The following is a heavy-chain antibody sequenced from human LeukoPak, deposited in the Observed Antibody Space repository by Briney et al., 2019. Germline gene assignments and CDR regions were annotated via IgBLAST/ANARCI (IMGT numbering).Heavy chain of an antibody. D-gene: IGHD2-2*01. Sequence: SETLSLTCTVSGGSISSYYWSWIRQPPGKGLEWIGYIYYSGSTNYNPSLKSRVTISVDTSKNQFPLKLSSVTAADTAVYYCATSHCSSTSCYSLDIWGQGTMVTVSS. CDR2: IYYSGST. V-gene: IGHV4-59*08. CDR1: GGSISSYY. CDR3: ATSHCSSTSCYSLDI. J-gene: IGHJ3*02.